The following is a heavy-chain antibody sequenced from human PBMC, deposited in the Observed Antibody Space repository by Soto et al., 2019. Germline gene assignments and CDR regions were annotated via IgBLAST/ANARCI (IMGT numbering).Heavy chain of an antibody. J-gene: IGHJ4*02. CDR2: IYYIGTT. CDR1: DGSVNSGNYY. CDR3: AREEKQLSRYGGDFDY. D-gene: IGHD3-16*01. Sequence: SETLSRTGSVSDGSVNSGNYYWSWMRQPPGKGLEWIGHIYYIGTTDYNPSLKSRVTISVDTSKNQFSLKVTSVTAADTAVYLCAREEKQLSRYGGDFDYWGQGILVTVSS. V-gene: IGHV4-61*01.